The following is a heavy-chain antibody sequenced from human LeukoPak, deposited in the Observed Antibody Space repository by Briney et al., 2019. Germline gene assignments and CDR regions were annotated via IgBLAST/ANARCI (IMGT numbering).Heavy chain of an antibody. CDR1: GFTFSSYE. CDR2: ISSSGSTT. D-gene: IGHD3-22*01. V-gene: IGHV3-48*03. Sequence: RPGGSLRLSCAASGFTFSSYEMNWGRQAPGKGLEWVSYISSSGSTTHYADSVKGRFTISRDDAKKSLYLQMNSLRAEDTAVYYSARDNYDSSGYYFDWGQGTLVTVSS. CDR3: ARDNYDSSGYYFD. J-gene: IGHJ4*02.